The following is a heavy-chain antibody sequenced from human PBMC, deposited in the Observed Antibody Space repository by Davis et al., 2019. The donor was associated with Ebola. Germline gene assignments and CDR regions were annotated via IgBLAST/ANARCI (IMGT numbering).Heavy chain of an antibody. Sequence: MPSETLSLTCAVYGGSFSGYYWSWIRQPPGKGLEWIGEINQSGATNYNPSLKSRVTISIDTSKNQFSLKLSSLTAADTAVFYCARGRRTLSRLVYGYDCYGLDVWGQGTTVTVSS. CDR2: INQSGAT. CDR3: ARGRRTLSRLVYGYDCYGLDV. CDR1: GGSFSGYY. D-gene: IGHD4-17*01. V-gene: IGHV4-34*01. J-gene: IGHJ6*02.